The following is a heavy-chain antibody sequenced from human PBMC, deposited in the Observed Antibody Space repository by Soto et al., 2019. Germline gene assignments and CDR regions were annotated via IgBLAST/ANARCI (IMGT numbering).Heavy chain of an antibody. Sequence: QVQLVQSGAEVKKPGASVKVSCKASGFTFSAYYIYWVRQAPGQGLEWIGWINPNSGGTNNAQKSQGRVTMTRDTSTSTVYMELSALISDDTAVYYCARSLLDEYSSSWRSAYYGMDVWGQGTTVTVSS. D-gene: IGHD6-13*01. CDR2: INPNSGGT. CDR3: ARSLLDEYSSSWRSAYYGMDV. CDR1: GFTFSAYY. J-gene: IGHJ6*02. V-gene: IGHV1-2*02.